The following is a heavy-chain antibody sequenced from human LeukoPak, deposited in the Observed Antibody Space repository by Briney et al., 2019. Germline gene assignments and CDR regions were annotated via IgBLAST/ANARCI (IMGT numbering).Heavy chain of an antibody. J-gene: IGHJ4*02. Sequence: SGASLQISCKGSGSSFTSYWIGWGRPLPGKGLEWMGIIYPGDSATIYSPSFQGQVTISAYKSISTAYLQWSSLKASDTAMYYCARHVGLGSYSDLDYWGQGTLVTVSS. CDR1: GSSFTSYW. V-gene: IGHV5-51*01. CDR3: ARHVGLGSYSDLDY. CDR2: IYPGDSAT. D-gene: IGHD1-26*01.